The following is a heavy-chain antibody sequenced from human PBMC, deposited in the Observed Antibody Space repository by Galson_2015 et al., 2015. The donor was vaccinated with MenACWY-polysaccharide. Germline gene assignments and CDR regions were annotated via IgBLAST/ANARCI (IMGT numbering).Heavy chain of an antibody. Sequence: SLRLSCAASGFTFSSHWMHWVRQAPGKGPVWLSRISGDGRSTDYAASVKGRFTISRDNARDTLYLQMNSLRADDMAVYYCARRGGSYYDSWGQGTLVTVSS. J-gene: IGHJ4*02. D-gene: IGHD3-10*01. CDR2: ISGDGRST. V-gene: IGHV3-74*01. CDR1: GFTFSSHW. CDR3: ARRGGSYYDS.